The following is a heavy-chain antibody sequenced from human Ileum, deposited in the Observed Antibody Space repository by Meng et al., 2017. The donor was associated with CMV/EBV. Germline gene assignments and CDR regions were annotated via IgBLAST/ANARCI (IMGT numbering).Heavy chain of an antibody. CDR2: ISAGGGGT. J-gene: IGHJ5*02. Sequence: GESLKISCVVSGVTFSNHGMSWVRQAPGKGLEWVSGISAGGGGTYYAASVKGRFTTSRDNSKNSLYLQMNSLRAEDTAVYYCARVAGGSYPWGQGTLVTVSS. CDR3: ARVAGGSYP. CDR1: GVTFSNHG. V-gene: IGHV3-23*01. D-gene: IGHD1-26*01.